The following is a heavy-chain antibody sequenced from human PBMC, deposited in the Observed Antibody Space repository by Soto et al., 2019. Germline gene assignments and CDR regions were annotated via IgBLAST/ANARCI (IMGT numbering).Heavy chain of an antibody. Sequence: QVQLQESGPGLVKPSQTLSLTCTVSGGSISSGNYYWSWIRQPPGKGLEWIGFISYSGSTYYSTSLKSRVTISVDTSKSPFYLNLSFVTAADTAVYYCATMGTPATGLYFFDYWGQGSLVTVSS. CDR2: ISYSGST. D-gene: IGHD2-15*01. V-gene: IGHV4-30-4*01. CDR3: ATMGTPATGLYFFDY. CDR1: GGSISSGNYY. J-gene: IGHJ4*02.